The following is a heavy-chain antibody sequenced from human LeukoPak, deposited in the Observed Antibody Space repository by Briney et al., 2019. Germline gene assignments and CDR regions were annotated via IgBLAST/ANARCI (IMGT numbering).Heavy chain of an antibody. CDR1: GGSISSSSYY. V-gene: IGHV4-39*01. CDR2: IYYSGST. D-gene: IGHD4-17*01. CDR3: ARHFDYGDYEAWYFDL. Sequence: SEILSLTCTVSGGSISSSSYYWGWIRQPPGKGLEWIGSIYYSGSTYYNPSLKSRVTISVDTSKNQFSLKLSSVTAADTAVYYCARHFDYGDYEAWYFDLWGRGTLVTVSS. J-gene: IGHJ2*01.